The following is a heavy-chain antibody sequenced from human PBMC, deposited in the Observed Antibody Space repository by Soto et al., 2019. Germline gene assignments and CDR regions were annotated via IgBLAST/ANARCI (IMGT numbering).Heavy chain of an antibody. D-gene: IGHD2-21*01. J-gene: IGHJ5*02. CDR2: INSDGSST. Sequence: EVQLVESGGGLVQPGGSLRLSCAASGFTFSSYWMHWVRQAPGKGLVWVSRINSDGSSTSYADSVKGRFTISRDNAKNTLKLQMNSLRAEDTAVYYCARDHVVSRNWFDPWGQGTLVTVSS. CDR1: GFTFSSYW. V-gene: IGHV3-74*01. CDR3: ARDHVVSRNWFDP.